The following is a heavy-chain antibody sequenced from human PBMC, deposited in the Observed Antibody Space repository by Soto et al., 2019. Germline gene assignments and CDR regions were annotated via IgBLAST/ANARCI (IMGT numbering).Heavy chain of an antibody. CDR3: ARDLSRGRYTGSWFDP. D-gene: IGHD3-16*01. CDR1: GGSISSYY. Sequence: LSLTCTVSGGSISSYYWSWIRQPPGKGLEWIGYIYYSGSTNYNPSLKSRVTISVDTSKNQFSLKLSSVTAADTAVYYCARDLSRGRYTGSWFDPWGQGTLVTVSS. CDR2: IYYSGST. J-gene: IGHJ5*02. V-gene: IGHV4-59*01.